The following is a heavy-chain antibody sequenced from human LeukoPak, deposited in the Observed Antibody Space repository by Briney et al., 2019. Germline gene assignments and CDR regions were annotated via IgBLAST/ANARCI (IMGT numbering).Heavy chain of an antibody. CDR1: GYSFSNYY. CDR3: ARGSIYHDY. J-gene: IGHJ4*02. Sequence: GESLKISCKGSGYSFSNYYIAWVRQMPGKGLEWMGIIYPGDSDTTYSPSFQGQVTMSADQSISPAYLQWSSLKASDTAMYYCARGSIYHDYWGQGTLVTVSS. D-gene: IGHD3-3*01. V-gene: IGHV5-51*01. CDR2: IYPGDSDT.